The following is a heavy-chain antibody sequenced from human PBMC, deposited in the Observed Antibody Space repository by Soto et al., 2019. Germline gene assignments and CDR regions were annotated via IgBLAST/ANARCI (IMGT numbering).Heavy chain of an antibody. CDR3: ARGLEMATMLLDY. J-gene: IGHJ4*02. D-gene: IGHD3-3*01. Sequence: GGSLRLSCAASGFSFSTYGMHWVRQAPGKGLEWVAVISYDGSNKYYADSVKGRFTISRDNSKNTLYLQMNSLRAEDTAVYYCARGLEMATMLLDYWGQG. CDR2: ISYDGSNK. V-gene: IGHV3-30*03. CDR1: GFSFSTYG.